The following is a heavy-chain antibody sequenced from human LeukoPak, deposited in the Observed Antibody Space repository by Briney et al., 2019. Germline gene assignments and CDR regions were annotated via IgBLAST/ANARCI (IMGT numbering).Heavy chain of an antibody. D-gene: IGHD1-1*01. CDR2: IYYSGSI. CDR3: AREGTSGTNLNWLDP. Sequence: SETLSLTCTVSGVSISSFYWSWIRQPPGKGLEWIGHIYYSGSINYNPSLKSRVTISVDTSKNQFSLKLSSVTAADTALYYCAREGTSGTNLNWLDPWGQGTLVTVSS. V-gene: IGHV4-59*01. J-gene: IGHJ5*02. CDR1: GVSISSFY.